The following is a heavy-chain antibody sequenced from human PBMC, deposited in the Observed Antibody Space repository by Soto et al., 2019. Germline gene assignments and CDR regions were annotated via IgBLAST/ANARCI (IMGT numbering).Heavy chain of an antibody. CDR3: AKDRTSWYSPYDY. V-gene: IGHV3-23*01. J-gene: IGHJ4*02. CDR1: GFTFSSYA. D-gene: IGHD2-15*01. Sequence: GGSLRLSCTASGFTFSSYAMSWVRQAPGKGLEWVSVVSGGGHNTYYADSVKGRFTISRDNSKNTLYLQMNGLRAEDTAVYYCAKDRTSWYSPYDYWGQGTLVTVYS. CDR2: VSGGGHNT.